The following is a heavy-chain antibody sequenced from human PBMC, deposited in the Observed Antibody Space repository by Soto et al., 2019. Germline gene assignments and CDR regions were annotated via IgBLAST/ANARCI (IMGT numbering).Heavy chain of an antibody. D-gene: IGHD3-9*01. CDR2: IYYSGST. CDR3: ARGEILSGYGCMDV. V-gene: IGHV4-30-4*01. J-gene: IGHJ6*02. Sequence: PSETLSLTCTVSGASISSGNNYWSWISPTPGKGLEWIWYIYYSGSTYYSPSLKSRVTISVDTSKNQFSLKLNSMMAEDKDVYYSARGEILSGYGCMDVCGQGTTVAVS. CDR1: GASISSGNNY.